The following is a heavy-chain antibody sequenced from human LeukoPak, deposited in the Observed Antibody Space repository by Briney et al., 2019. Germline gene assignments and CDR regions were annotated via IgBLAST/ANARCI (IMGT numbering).Heavy chain of an antibody. V-gene: IGHV3-11*01. D-gene: IGHD3-3*01. CDR2: ISSSGSTI. CDR3: ARVGGQREPNLLYYDFWSGYYSGLDY. J-gene: IGHJ4*02. Sequence: PGGSLRLSCAASGFTFSDYYMSWIRQAPGKGLEWVSYISSSGSTIYYADSVKGRFTISRDNAKNSLYLQMNSLRAEDTAVYYCARVGGQREPNLLYYDFWSGYYSGLDYWGQGTLVTVSS. CDR1: GFTFSDYY.